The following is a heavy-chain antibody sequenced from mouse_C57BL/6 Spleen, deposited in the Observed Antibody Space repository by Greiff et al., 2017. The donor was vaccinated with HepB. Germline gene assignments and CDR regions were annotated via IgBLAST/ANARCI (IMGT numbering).Heavy chain of an antibody. D-gene: IGHD1-1*01. CDR2: ISYDGSN. J-gene: IGHJ1*03. CDR1: GYSITSGYY. V-gene: IGHV3-6*01. Sequence: EVQLQESGPGLVKPSQSLSLTCSVTGYSITSGYYWNWIRQFPGNKLEWMGYISYDGSNNYNPSLKNRISITRDKSKNQFFLKLNSVTTEDTATYYCARDGDYYGSSYGYFDVWGTGTTVTVSS. CDR3: ARDGDYYGSSYGYFDV.